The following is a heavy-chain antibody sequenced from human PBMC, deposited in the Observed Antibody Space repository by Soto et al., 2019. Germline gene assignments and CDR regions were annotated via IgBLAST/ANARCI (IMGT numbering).Heavy chain of an antibody. CDR1: GFTFSSYA. V-gene: IGHV3-23*01. CDR2: ISGSGGST. CDR3: AKVGQQLVPEAEYFQH. J-gene: IGHJ1*01. Sequence: VQLLESGGGLVQPGGSLRLSCAASGFTFSSYAMSWVRQAPGKGLEWVSAISGSGGSTYYADSVKGRFTISRDNSKNTLYLQMNSLRAEDTAVYYCAKVGQQLVPEAEYFQHWGQGTLVTVSS. D-gene: IGHD6-13*01.